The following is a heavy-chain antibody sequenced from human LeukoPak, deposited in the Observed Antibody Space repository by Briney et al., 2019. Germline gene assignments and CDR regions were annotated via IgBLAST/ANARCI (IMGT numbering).Heavy chain of an antibody. Sequence: GRSLRLSCAASGFTFDDYAMHWVRHAPGKGLEWVSGTSWNSGSIGYADSVKGRFTISRDNAKNSLYLQMNSLRAEDTALYYCAKAQEYCSSTSCNNWFDPWGQGTLVTVSS. CDR3: AKAQEYCSSTSCNNWFDP. D-gene: IGHD2-2*01. J-gene: IGHJ5*02. CDR1: GFTFDDYA. CDR2: TSWNSGSI. V-gene: IGHV3-9*01.